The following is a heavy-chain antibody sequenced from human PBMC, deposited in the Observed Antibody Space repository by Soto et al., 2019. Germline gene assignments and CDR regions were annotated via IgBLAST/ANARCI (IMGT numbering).Heavy chain of an antibody. CDR3: ARHIPSSGWFDH. V-gene: IGHV4-59*01. CDR1: GGSISNYY. Sequence: TSETLSLTCTVSGGSISNYYWSWIRQSPGKGLEWIGYIYQSGKTSHNPSLTGRVSISVDTSKNQFSLTLTSVTAADTAVYYCARHIPSSGWFDHWGQGALVTVSS. D-gene: IGHD6-19*01. J-gene: IGHJ5*02. CDR2: IYQSGKT.